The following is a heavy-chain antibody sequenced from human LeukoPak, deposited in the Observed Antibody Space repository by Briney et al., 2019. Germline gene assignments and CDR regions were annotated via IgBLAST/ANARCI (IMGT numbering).Heavy chain of an antibody. D-gene: IGHD6-13*01. CDR2: IYPSGST. J-gene: IGHJ5*02. CDR3: ARAYFSSWYMNWFDP. V-gene: IGHV4-38-2*02. CDR1: GYSISSGYY. Sequence: SETLSLTCTVSGYSISSGYYWGWIRQPPGKGLEWIGSIYPSGSTYYYPSLKSRVTITLDTSKNQFSLKLSSVTAADTAVYYCARAYFSSWYMNWFDPWGQGTLVTVSS.